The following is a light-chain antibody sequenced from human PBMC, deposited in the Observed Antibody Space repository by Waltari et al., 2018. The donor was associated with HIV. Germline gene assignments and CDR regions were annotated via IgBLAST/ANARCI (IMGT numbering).Light chain of an antibody. J-gene: IGKJ3*01. CDR1: QSVLQSSNNKNY. CDR2: WAS. CDR3: QQYYSTPNT. Sequence: DIVMTQSPDSLAVSLGERATINCKSSQSVLQSSNNKNYLAWYQQKPGQPPKLLIYWASTRESGVPDRFSGSGSGTDFTLTISSLQAEDVAVYYCQQYYSTPNTFGPGTKVDIK. V-gene: IGKV4-1*01.